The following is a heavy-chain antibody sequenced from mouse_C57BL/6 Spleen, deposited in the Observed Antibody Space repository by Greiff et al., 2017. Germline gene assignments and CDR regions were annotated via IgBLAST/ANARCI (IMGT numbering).Heavy chain of an antibody. J-gene: IGHJ1*03. D-gene: IGHD1-1*02. CDR3: ARDGGGSYGYFDV. V-gene: IGHV5-12*01. CDR1: GFTFSDYY. CDR2: ISNGGGST. Sequence: EVQGVESGGGLVQPGGSLKLSCAASGFTFSDYYMYWVRQTPEKRLEWVAYISNGGGSTYYPDTVKGRFTISRDNAKNTLYLQMSRLKSEDTAMYYCARDGGGSYGYFDVWGTGTTVTVSS.